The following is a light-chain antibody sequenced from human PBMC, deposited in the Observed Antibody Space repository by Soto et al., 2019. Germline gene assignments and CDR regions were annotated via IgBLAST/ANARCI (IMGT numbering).Light chain of an antibody. J-gene: IGLJ2*01. CDR3: CSYAGSRTWV. V-gene: IGLV2-23*01. Sequence: QSVLTQPASVSGSPGQSITISCTGTSSDVGSYKLVSWYQQHPGKAPKLIIYEGNKRPSGVSNRFSGSKSGNTASLTISGLQAEDEADYYCCSYAGSRTWVFGGGTKLTVL. CDR2: EGN. CDR1: SSDVGSYKL.